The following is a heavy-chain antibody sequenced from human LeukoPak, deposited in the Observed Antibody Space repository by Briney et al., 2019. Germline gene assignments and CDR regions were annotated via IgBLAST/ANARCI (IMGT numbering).Heavy chain of an antibody. Sequence: ASVKVSCKASGGTFSSYAISWVRQAPGQGLEWMGGIIPIFGTANYAQKFQGRVTITTDESTSTAYMELSSLRSEDTAVYYCARDSSYGSGSKRFDYWGQGTLVTVSS. D-gene: IGHD3-10*01. CDR1: GGTFSSYA. CDR3: ARDSSYGSGSKRFDY. J-gene: IGHJ4*02. V-gene: IGHV1-69*05. CDR2: IIPIFGTA.